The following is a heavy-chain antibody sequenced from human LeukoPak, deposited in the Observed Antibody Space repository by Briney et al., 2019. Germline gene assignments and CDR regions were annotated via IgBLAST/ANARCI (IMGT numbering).Heavy chain of an antibody. V-gene: IGHV5-51*01. D-gene: IGHD3-16*01. CDR3: ASPALGDGRGSPNWFDP. J-gene: IGHJ5*02. CDR1: GYSFTSYW. CDR2: IYPGDSDT. Sequence: GESLKISCKGSGYSFTSYWTGWVRQMPGKGLEWMGIIYPGDSDTRYSPSFQGQVTISADKSISTAYLQWSSLKASDTAMYYCASPALGDGRGSPNWFDPWGQGTLVTVSS.